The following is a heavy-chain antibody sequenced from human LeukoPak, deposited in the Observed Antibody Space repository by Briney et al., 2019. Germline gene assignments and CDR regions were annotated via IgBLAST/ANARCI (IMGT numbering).Heavy chain of an antibody. CDR2: INPNSGGT. CDR1: GYTFTSYG. V-gene: IGHV1-2*02. Sequence: ASVKVSCKASGYTFTSYGISWVRQAHGQGLEWMGWINPNSGGTNYAQKFQGRVTMTRDTSISTAYMELSGLRADDTAVYYCASIDYYGSGSYYNVDYYYYYMDVWGKGTTVTVSS. CDR3: ASIDYYGSGSYYNVDYYYYYMDV. D-gene: IGHD3-10*01. J-gene: IGHJ6*03.